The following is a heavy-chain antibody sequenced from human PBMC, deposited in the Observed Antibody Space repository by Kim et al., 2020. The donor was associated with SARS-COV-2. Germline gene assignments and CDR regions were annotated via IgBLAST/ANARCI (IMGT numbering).Heavy chain of an antibody. CDR2: INHSGST. D-gene: IGHD6-19*01. Sequence: SETLSLTCAVYGGSFSGYYWSWIRQPPGKGLEWIGEINHSGSTNYNPSLKSRVTISVDTSKNQFSLKLSSVTAADTAVYYCARASRQWLVLGESRRYYF. V-gene: IGHV4-34*01. CDR3: ARASRQWLVLGESRRYYF. CDR1: GGSFSGYY. J-gene: IGHJ4*01.